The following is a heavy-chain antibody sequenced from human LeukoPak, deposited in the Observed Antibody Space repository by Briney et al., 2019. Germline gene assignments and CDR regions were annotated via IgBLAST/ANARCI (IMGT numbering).Heavy chain of an antibody. CDR2: ISAYNGNT. D-gene: IGHD3-16*02. CDR1: GYTFTSYD. V-gene: IGHV1-18*01. CDR3: ARYYDYVWGSYRYSYYFDY. J-gene: IGHJ4*02. Sequence: ASVKVSCKASGYTFTSYDISWVRQAPGQGLEWMGWISAYNGNTNYAQKLQGRVTMTTDTSTSTAYMELRSLRSDDTAVYYCARYYDYVWGSYRYSYYFDYWGQGTLVTVSS.